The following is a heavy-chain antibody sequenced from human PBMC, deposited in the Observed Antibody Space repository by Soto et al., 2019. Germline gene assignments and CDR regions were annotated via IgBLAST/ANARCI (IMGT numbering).Heavy chain of an antibody. J-gene: IGHJ6*02. CDR1: GYTFTSCG. D-gene: IGHD4-4*01. Sequence: QVHLVQSGAEVKQPGASVKVSCKASGYTFTSCGISWVRQAPGQGLEWMGLINTYNGYTKYPQNFQGRVTMTTDTSTGTVYMELRSLTSDDTAVYYCARDVTKGLDVWGQGTTVTVSS. CDR3: ARDVTKGLDV. CDR2: INTYNGYT. V-gene: IGHV1-18*01.